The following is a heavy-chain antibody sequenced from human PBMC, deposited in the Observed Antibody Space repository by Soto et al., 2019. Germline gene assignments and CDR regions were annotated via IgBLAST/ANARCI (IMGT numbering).Heavy chain of an antibody. D-gene: IGHD3-9*01. CDR2: IYYSGST. J-gene: IGHJ4*02. V-gene: IGHV4-59*02. Sequence: QVQLQESGPGLVKPSETLSLTCTVSGDSVSSYYWSWIRQPPGKGLEWIGYIYYSGSTNYNPSLTSRATIAVDTSKTQSPLTLRSVTAADTAVYYCARSHDILTGFSSPHFDYWGQGTLVTVSS. CDR3: ARSHDILTGFSSPHFDY. CDR1: GDSVSSYY.